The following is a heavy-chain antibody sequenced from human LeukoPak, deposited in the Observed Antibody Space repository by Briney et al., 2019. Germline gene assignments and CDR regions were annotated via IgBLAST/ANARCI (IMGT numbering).Heavy chain of an antibody. CDR1: GFTLSYYG. D-gene: IGHD3-22*01. J-gene: IGHJ2*01. Sequence: GRSLRLSCAASGFTLSYYGMHWVRQAPGKGLEWVALIWSDGSNENYADSVKGRFTISRDTSRNTLYLQMHSLRAEDTAVYYCARDADTSGSYWYFDLWGRGTQVTVSS. CDR3: ARDADTSGSYWYFDL. V-gene: IGHV3-33*01. CDR2: IWSDGSNE.